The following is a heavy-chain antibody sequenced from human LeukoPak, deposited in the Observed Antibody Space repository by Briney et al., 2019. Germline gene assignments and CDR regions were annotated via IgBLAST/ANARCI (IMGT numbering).Heavy chain of an antibody. J-gene: IGHJ3*02. V-gene: IGHV3-74*01. CDR3: AREKVVISVDAFDI. CDR1: GFTFSSYW. Sequence: PGGSLRLSCAASGFTFSSYWMHWVRQAPGKGLVWVSRINSDGSSTSYADSVKGRFTISRDNAKNTLYLQMNSLRAEDTAVYYCAREKVVISVDAFDIWGQGTMVTVSS. D-gene: IGHD3-22*01. CDR2: INSDGSST.